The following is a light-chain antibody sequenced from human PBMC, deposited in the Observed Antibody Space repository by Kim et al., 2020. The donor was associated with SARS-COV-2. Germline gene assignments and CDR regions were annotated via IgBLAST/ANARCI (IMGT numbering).Light chain of an antibody. Sequence: AITIACTGTSSDVGGYNYVSWYQQHPGKAPKLMIYDVSNRHSGVSNRFSGSKSGNTASLTISGLQAEDEADYYCSSYTSSSTLHVFGTGTKVTVL. CDR1: SSDVGGYNY. CDR2: DVS. J-gene: IGLJ1*01. CDR3: SSYTSSSTLHV. V-gene: IGLV2-14*03.